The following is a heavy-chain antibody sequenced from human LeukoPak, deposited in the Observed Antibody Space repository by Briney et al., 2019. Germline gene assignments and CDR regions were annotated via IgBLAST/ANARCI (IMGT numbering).Heavy chain of an antibody. V-gene: IGHV3-7*03. CDR1: GSTFTNYW. CDR3: ARVVGQLWSEGSWFDP. Sequence: HPGGSLRLSCAASGSTFTNYWMSWVRQAPGKGLELVANIKQDRSEKYYVDSVKGRFTISRDNAKNSLYLQMNSLRAEDTAVYYCARVVGQLWSEGSWFDPWGQGTLVTVSS. J-gene: IGHJ5*02. D-gene: IGHD5-18*01. CDR2: IKQDRSEK.